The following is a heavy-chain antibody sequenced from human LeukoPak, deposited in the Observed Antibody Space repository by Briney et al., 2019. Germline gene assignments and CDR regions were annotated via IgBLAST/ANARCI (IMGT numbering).Heavy chain of an antibody. CDR1: GDSISSGGYY. V-gene: IGHV4-31*03. J-gene: IGHJ4*02. Sequence: SQTLSLACTVSGDSISSGGYYWSWIRQHPGKGLEWIGYIYNSGSTYYNPSLKSRVTISIDTSKRQFSLKLTSVTAADTAVYYCAREPTGSYSFDFWGQGTLVTVSS. CDR3: AREPTGSYSFDF. CDR2: IYNSGST. D-gene: IGHD1-26*01.